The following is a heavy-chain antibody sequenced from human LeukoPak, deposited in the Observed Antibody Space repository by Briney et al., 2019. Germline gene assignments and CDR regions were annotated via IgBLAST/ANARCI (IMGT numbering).Heavy chain of an antibody. V-gene: IGHV4-4*07. CDR3: ARENWGYYYYVDV. CDR2: VYTSGST. CDR1: GGSISNYY. Sequence: PSETLSLTCTVSGGSISNYYWSWIRQPAGKGLEWIGRVYTSGSTNYNPSLKSRVTMSLDTSKNQFSLKLSSVIAADTAVYYCARENWGYYYYVDVWGKGTTVTVSS. D-gene: IGHD7-27*01. J-gene: IGHJ6*03.